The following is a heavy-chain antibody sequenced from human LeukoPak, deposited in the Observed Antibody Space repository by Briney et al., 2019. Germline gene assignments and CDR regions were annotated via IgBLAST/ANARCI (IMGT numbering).Heavy chain of an antibody. V-gene: IGHV1-69*13. CDR3: ARSQYYYDSSGYFFAFDI. CDR1: GGTFSSYA. J-gene: IGHJ3*02. D-gene: IGHD3-22*01. Sequence: GASVKVSCKASGGTFSSYAISWVRQAPGQGLEWMGGIIPIFGTANYAQKFQGRVTITADESTSTAYMELSSLRSEDTAVYYCARSQYYYDSSGYFFAFDIWGQGTMVTVSS. CDR2: IIPIFGTA.